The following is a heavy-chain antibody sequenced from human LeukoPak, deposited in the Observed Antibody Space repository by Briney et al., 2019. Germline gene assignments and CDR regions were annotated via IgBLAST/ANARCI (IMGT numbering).Heavy chain of an antibody. CDR1: GFTVSSNY. Sequence: GGSLRLSCAASGFTVSSNYMSWVRQAPGKGLEWVSVIYSGGGAYYADSAKGRFTISRDNSKNTLYLQMNSLRAEDTAVYYCARDSTYYYGSGSYDPPGDYWGQGTLVTVSS. CDR3: ARDSTYYYGSGSYDPPGDY. V-gene: IGHV3-66*01. J-gene: IGHJ4*02. CDR2: IYSGGGA. D-gene: IGHD3-10*01.